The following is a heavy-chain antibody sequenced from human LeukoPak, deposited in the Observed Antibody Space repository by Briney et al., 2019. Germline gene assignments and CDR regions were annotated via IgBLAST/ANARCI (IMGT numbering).Heavy chain of an antibody. CDR3: AKDPEYSSGWYLDY. J-gene: IGHJ4*02. V-gene: IGHV3-23*01. Sequence: PGGSLRLSCTASGFTFNNYAMSWVRQAPGEGLEWVSAISGSGGSTYYADSVKGRFTISRDNSKNTLFLQMNSLRAEDTAIYYCAKDPEYSSGWYLDYWGQGTLVTVSS. D-gene: IGHD6-19*01. CDR2: ISGSGGST. CDR1: GFTFNNYA.